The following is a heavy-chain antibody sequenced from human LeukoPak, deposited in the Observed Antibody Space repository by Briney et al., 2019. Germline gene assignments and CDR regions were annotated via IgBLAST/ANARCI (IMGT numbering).Heavy chain of an antibody. D-gene: IGHD6-13*01. CDR1: GFTFSSYS. V-gene: IGHV3-21*01. J-gene: IGHJ6*03. CDR3: ARGLYSSSWYWTSYYMDV. CDR2: ISSSSSYI. Sequence: KPGGSLRLSCAASGFTFSSYSMNWVRQAPGKGLEWVSSISSSSSYIYYADSVKGRFTISRDNAKNSLYLQMNSLRAEDTAVYYCARGLYSSSWYWTSYYMDVWGKGTTVTVSS.